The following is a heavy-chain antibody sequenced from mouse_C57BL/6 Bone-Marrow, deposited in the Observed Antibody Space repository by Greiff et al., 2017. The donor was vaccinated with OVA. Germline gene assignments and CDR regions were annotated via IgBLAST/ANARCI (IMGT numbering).Heavy chain of an antibody. D-gene: IGHD1-1*02. CDR1: GFTFSDYY. CDR2: ISNGGGST. J-gene: IGHJ1*03. Sequence: EVKLVESGGGLVQPGGSLKLSCAASGFTFSDYYMYWVRQTPEKRLEWVAYISNGGGSTYYPDTVKGRFTISRDNAKNTLYLQMSRLKSEDTAMYYCARQGVAMSYWYFDVWGTGTTVTVSS. CDR3: ARQGVAMSYWYFDV. V-gene: IGHV5-12*01.